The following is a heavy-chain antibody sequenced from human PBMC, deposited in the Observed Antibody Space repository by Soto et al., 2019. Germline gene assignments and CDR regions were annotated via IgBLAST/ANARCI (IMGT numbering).Heavy chain of an antibody. V-gene: IGHV4-39*01. J-gene: IGHJ4*02. D-gene: IGHD6-19*01. CDR1: GGSLTSSTYY. CDR3: ARQPDFPGIAVSGKGYFGY. CDR2: IYYSGST. Sequence: SETLSLTCRVSGGSLTSSTYYWAWIRQPPGRGLEWLGSIYYSGSTFYNPSLKSRGTISIDVSKTQFSLKLRAVTAADTAIYYCARQPDFPGIAVSGKGYFGYWVQGTLVTVSS.